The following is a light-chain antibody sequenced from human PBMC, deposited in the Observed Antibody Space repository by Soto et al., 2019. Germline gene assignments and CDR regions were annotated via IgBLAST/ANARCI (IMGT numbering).Light chain of an antibody. CDR2: EVT. Sequence: QSALTQPGSVSGSPGQSITISCTGTNSDVGGYDYVSWYQQHPDKAPKFMIYEVTNRPSGVSHRFSGSKSGNTASLTISGLQAEDEADYYCSSYTTTSTYVFGTGTKLTVL. V-gene: IGLV2-14*01. J-gene: IGLJ1*01. CDR3: SSYTTTSTYV. CDR1: NSDVGGYDY.